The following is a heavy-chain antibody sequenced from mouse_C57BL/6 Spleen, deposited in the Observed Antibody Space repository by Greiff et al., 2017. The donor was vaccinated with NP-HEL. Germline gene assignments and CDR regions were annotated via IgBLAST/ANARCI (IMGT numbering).Heavy chain of an antibody. Sequence: QVQLQQPGAELVKPGASVKLSCKASGYTFTSYWMHWVKQRPGQGLEWIGMIHPNSGSTNYNEKFKSKATLTVDKSSSTAYMQLSSLTSEDAAVYYCARSEVGHFDYWGQGTTLTVSS. J-gene: IGHJ2*01. V-gene: IGHV1-64*01. D-gene: IGHD4-1*01. CDR2: IHPNSGST. CDR3: ARSEVGHFDY. CDR1: GYTFTSYW.